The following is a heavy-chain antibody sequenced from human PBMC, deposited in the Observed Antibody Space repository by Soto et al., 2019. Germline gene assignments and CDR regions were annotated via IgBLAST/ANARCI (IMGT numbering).Heavy chain of an antibody. CDR1: GGSISSYY. CDR2: MYYSRST. Sequence: SETLSLTCTVSGGSISSYYWNWILQPPGKGLEWVGYMYYSRSTNYNPSLKSRVTISGDTSKHQLSLKLSSVTAADTAVYYCARSTGYGDSYFDYWGQGTLVNVSS. CDR3: ARSTGYGDSYFDY. J-gene: IGHJ4*02. V-gene: IGHV4-59*01. D-gene: IGHD4-17*01.